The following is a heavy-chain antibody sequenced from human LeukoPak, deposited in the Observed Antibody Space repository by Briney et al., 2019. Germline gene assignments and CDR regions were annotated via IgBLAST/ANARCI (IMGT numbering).Heavy chain of an antibody. V-gene: IGHV3-48*04. J-gene: IGHJ3*02. D-gene: IGHD1-26*01. CDR2: ISSSGSTI. CDR3: ARDSRMSGRYDDAFDI. Sequence: PGRSLRLSCAASGFTFSSYAMHWIRQAPGKGLEWVSYISSSGSTIYYADSVKGRFTISRDNAKNSLYLQMNSLRAEDTAVYYCARDSRMSGRYDDAFDIWGQGTMVTVSS. CDR1: GFTFSSYA.